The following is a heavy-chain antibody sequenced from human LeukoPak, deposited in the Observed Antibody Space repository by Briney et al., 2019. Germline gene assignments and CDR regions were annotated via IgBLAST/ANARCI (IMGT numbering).Heavy chain of an antibody. CDR1: GFTFSSSA. D-gene: IGHD5-24*01. J-gene: IGHJ3*02. CDR2: ISGSGGSP. Sequence: GGSLRLSCAASGFTFSSSAMSWVRQAPGKGLEWVSSISGSGGSPYYADSVKGRFTISRDNAKNSLYLQMNSLRAEDTAVYYCARPLVYNYAFDIWGQGTMVTVSS. CDR3: ARPLVYNYAFDI. V-gene: IGHV3-23*01.